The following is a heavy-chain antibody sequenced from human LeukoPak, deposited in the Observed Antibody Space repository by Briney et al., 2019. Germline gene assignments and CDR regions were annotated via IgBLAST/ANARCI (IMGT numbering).Heavy chain of an antibody. D-gene: IGHD3-22*01. CDR2: INPNSGGT. Sequence: ASVKVSCKTSGYTFTGYYVHWVRQAPGQGLEWMGWINPNSGGTNYAQKFQGRVTMTRDTSISTAYMELSRLRSDDTAVYYCARVWTGRTLYYYDSSGYYPFDYWGQGTLVTVSS. CDR3: ARVWTGRTLYYYDSSGYYPFDY. CDR1: GYTFTGYY. V-gene: IGHV1-2*02. J-gene: IGHJ4*02.